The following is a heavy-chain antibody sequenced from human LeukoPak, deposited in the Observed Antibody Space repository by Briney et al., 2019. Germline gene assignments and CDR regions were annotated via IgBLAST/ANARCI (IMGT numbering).Heavy chain of an antibody. CDR1: GYTFTSYA. Sequence: ASVKVSCTASGYTFTSYAMHWVRQAPGQRLEWMGWINAGNGNTKYSQKFQGRVTITRDTSASTAYMELNSLRSEDTAVYYCATGGAYCGGDCYPVDYFDYWGQGTLVTVSS. D-gene: IGHD2-21*02. J-gene: IGHJ4*02. V-gene: IGHV1-3*01. CDR3: ATGGAYCGGDCYPVDYFDY. CDR2: INAGNGNT.